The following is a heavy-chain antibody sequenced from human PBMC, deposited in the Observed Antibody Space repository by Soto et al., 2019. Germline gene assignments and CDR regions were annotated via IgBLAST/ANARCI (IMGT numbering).Heavy chain of an antibody. J-gene: IGHJ5*02. CDR3: AKNSGWFNT. Sequence: EFQVMQSGGGFVQPGGSLRLACAASGFSFSTNDMSWVRQAPGKGLEWVSTIDGGGETTYYADSVRGRFTISRDNSKNTVYLQMDGLRVDDTAFYYCAKNSGWFNTWGQGDLVIVSS. D-gene: IGHD3-10*01. CDR1: GFSFSTND. CDR2: IDGGGETT. V-gene: IGHV3-23*01.